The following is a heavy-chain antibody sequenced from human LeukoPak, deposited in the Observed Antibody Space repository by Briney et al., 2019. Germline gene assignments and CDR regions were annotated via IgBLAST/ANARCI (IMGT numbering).Heavy chain of an antibody. Sequence: PSETLSLTCAVYGGSFRGYYWSWIRQPPGKGLEWIGEINHSGSTNYNPSLKSRVTISVDTSKNQFSLKLSSVTAADTAVYYCASGSFCSSTSCYSANDYWGQGTLVTVSS. CDR1: GGSFRGYY. V-gene: IGHV4-34*01. D-gene: IGHD2-2*01. CDR3: ASGSFCSSTSCYSANDY. CDR2: INHSGST. J-gene: IGHJ4*02.